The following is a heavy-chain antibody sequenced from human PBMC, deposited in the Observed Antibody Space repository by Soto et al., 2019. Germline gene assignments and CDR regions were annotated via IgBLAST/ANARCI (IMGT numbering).Heavy chain of an antibody. CDR2: ISGSGVST. CDR3: ARGLLPPSYWFDP. Sequence: EVQLLESGGGLVQPGGSLSLSCAASGFSFITYAMTWVRQAPGKGPEWVATISGSGVSTFYADSVKGRFTISRDNSQNTLSLQMNSLRVEDTAMYFCARGLLPPSYWFDPWGQGTLVTVSS. J-gene: IGHJ5*02. D-gene: IGHD2-21*02. V-gene: IGHV3-23*01. CDR1: GFSFITYA.